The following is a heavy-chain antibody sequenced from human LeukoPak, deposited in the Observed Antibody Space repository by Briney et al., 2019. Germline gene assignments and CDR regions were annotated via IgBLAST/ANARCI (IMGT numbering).Heavy chain of an antibody. J-gene: IGHJ3*02. CDR3: AASLTYYDFWSGYRPWNDAFDI. Sequence: GGSLRLSRAASGFTFSSYGMHWVRQAPGKGLEWVAVIWYDGSNKYYADSVKGRFTISRDNSKNTLYLQMNSLRAEDTAVYYCAASLTYYDFWSGYRPWNDAFDIWGQGTMVTVSS. V-gene: IGHV3-33*01. CDR1: GFTFSSYG. D-gene: IGHD3-3*01. CDR2: IWYDGSNK.